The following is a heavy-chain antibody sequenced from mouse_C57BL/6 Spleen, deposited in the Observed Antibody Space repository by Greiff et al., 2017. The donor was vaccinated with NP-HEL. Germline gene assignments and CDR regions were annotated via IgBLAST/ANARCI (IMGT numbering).Heavy chain of an antibody. CDR2: INPNNGGT. V-gene: IGHV1-22*01. CDR3: AIGNYGSRGYFDV. D-gene: IGHD1-1*01. Sequence: EVQLQQSGPELVKPGASVKMSCKASGYTFTDYNMHWVKQSHGKSLEWIGYINPNNGGTSYNQKFKGKATLTVNKSSSTAYMELRSLTSEDSAVYYCAIGNYGSRGYFDVWGTGTTVTVSS. J-gene: IGHJ1*03. CDR1: GYTFTDYN.